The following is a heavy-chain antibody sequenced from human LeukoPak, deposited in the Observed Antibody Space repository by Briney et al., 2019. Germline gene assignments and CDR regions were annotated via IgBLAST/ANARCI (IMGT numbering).Heavy chain of an antibody. CDR3: AHRHRMPHFDY. CDR2: NYWNDDK. J-gene: IGHJ4*02. D-gene: IGHD2-15*01. V-gene: IGHV2-5*01. CDR1: GFSLSTSGVG. Sequence: SGPTLVKPTQTLTLTCTFSGFSLSTSGVGVGWIRQPPGKALEWLALNYWNDDKRYSPSLKSRLTITKDTSNNQVVLTMTNMAPVDTATYYCAHRHRMPHFDYWGQGTLVTVSS.